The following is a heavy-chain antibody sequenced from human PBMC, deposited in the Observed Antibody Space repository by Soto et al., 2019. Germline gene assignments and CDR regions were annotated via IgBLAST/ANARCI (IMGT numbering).Heavy chain of an antibody. CDR1: GYTFTSYG. CDR3: ATRLYDILTGYYKGPYY. Sequence: ASVKVSCKASGYTFTSYGISYVRQAPGQGLEWMGWISAYNGNTNYAQKLQGRVTMTTDTSTSTAYMELRSLRSDDTAVYYCATRLYDILTGYYKGPYYWGQGTLVTVPQ. D-gene: IGHD3-9*01. J-gene: IGHJ4*02. CDR2: ISAYNGNT. V-gene: IGHV1-18*01.